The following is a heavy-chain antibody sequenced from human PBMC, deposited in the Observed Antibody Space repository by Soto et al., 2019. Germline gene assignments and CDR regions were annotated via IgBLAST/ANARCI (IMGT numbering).Heavy chain of an antibody. Sequence: PGESLKISCKGSGYYFPSYWIGWVRQMPGKGLEWMGIFYPGDSDTRYSPSFQGQVTISADKSISTAYLQWSSLKASDTAMYYCTRQSETYYDSSGYYFDYWGQGTLVTVSS. CDR3: TRQSETYYDSSGYYFDY. D-gene: IGHD3-22*01. CDR2: FYPGDSDT. V-gene: IGHV5-51*01. CDR1: GYYFPSYW. J-gene: IGHJ4*02.